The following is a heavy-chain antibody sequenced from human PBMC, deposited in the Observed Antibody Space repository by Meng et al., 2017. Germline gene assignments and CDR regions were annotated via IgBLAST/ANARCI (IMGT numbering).Heavy chain of an antibody. CDR2: IYTSGST. V-gene: IGHV4-61*02. Sequence: LRLSCTVSGGSISSGSYYWSWIRQPAGKGLEWIGRIYTSGSTNYNPSLKSRVTITVDTSKNQFSLKLSSVTAADTAVYYCARTQYSSSGYAAGYSMDVWGQGTMVTVSS. CDR1: GGSISSGSYY. CDR3: ARTQYSSSGYAAGYSMDV. J-gene: IGHJ6*02. D-gene: IGHD6-13*01.